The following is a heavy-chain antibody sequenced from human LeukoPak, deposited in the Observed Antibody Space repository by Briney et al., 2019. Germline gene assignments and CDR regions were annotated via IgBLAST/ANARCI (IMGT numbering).Heavy chain of an antibody. J-gene: IGHJ2*01. Sequence: PSETLSLTCAVYSGSFSGYYWSWVRQPPGKGLEWIGEINHSGRTNYNPSLKSRVTISVDTSKNKQILKLTSLTAEDTAGVYCCQGLFPHEGVAYGYWYFDLWGRGTLVTVSS. CDR2: INHSGRT. CDR3: CQGLFPHEGVAYGYWYFDL. D-gene: IGHD4-17*01. CDR1: SGSFSGYY. V-gene: IGHV4-34*01.